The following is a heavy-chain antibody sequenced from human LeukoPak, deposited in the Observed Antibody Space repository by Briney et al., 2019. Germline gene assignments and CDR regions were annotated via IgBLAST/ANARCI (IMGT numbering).Heavy chain of an antibody. CDR2: IRYDGSNK. CDR1: GFIFSDYG. CDR3: AKRGPQVGATNYYSSYYMDV. J-gene: IGHJ6*03. D-gene: IGHD1-26*01. V-gene: IGHV3-30*02. Sequence: GGSLRLSCAASGFIFSDYGMHWVRQAPGKGLEWVAFIRYDGSNKYFADSVKGRFTISRDNSKNTLYLQMNSLRTEDTAVYYCAKRGPQVGATNYYSSYYMDVWGKGTTVTVSS.